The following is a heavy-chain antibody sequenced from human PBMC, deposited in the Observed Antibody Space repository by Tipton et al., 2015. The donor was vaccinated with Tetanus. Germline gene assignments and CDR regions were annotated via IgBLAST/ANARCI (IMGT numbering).Heavy chain of an antibody. J-gene: IGHJ3*02. D-gene: IGHD4-11*01. Sequence: LRLPCTVSGDSVSTGNFYWSWLRPPPGKGLEWIAFIHPSGHAFSKPSLKSRVSISIDTSQNQFSLRLTSVTAADTAVYFCARNVFTVTKDAFDIWGQGTLVNVSS. CDR3: ARNVFTVTKDAFDI. V-gene: IGHV4-30-4*01. CDR2: IHPSGHA. CDR1: GDSVSTGNFY.